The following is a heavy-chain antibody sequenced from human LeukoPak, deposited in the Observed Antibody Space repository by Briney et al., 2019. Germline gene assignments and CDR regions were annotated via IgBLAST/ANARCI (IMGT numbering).Heavy chain of an antibody. V-gene: IGHV3-48*02. J-gene: IGHJ4*02. CDR3: AREGYGSGSYIPDEFDY. CDR1: GFTFSSYA. CDR2: ISSSSSTI. Sequence: GGSLRLSCAASGFTFSSYAMSWVRQAPGKGLEWVSYISSSSSTIYYADSVEGRFTISRDNAKNSLYLQMNSLRDEDTAVYYCAREGYGSGSYIPDEFDYWGQGTLVTVSS. D-gene: IGHD3-10*01.